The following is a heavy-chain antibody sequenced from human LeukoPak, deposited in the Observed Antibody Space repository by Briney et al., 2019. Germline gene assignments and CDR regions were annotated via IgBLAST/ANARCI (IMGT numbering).Heavy chain of an antibody. CDR3: ARSSSVTIPGYYFDY. Sequence: SVKVSCKASDYTLTCYGISWVRQAPGQGLEWVGCINAYNGSTNYAHKLQGRVTMTTDTSTSTAYMELSSLRSDHTAVYYCARSSSVTIPGYYFDYWGQGTLVTVSS. J-gene: IGHJ4*02. CDR1: DYTLTCYG. CDR2: INAYNGST. V-gene: IGHV1-18*01. D-gene: IGHD2-21*01.